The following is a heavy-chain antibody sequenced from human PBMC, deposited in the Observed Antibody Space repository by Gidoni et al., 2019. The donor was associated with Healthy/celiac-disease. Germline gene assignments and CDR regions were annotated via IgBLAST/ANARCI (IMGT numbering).Heavy chain of an antibody. V-gene: IGHV3-15*07. CDR2: IKSKTDGGTT. D-gene: IGHD6-19*01. Sequence: EVQLVASGGGLVTPGGSLRLSCAASGFTFSNAWMNWVRQAPGKGREWVGRIKSKTDGGTTDYAAPVKGRVTISRDDSKNTLYLQMNSLKTEDTAVYYCTTELSSGWYFYPGYWGQGTLVTVSS. J-gene: IGHJ4*02. CDR3: TTELSSGWYFYPGY. CDR1: GFTFSNAW.